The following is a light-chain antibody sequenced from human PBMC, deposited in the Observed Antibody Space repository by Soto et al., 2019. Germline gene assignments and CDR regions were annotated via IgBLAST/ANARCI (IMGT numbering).Light chain of an antibody. Sequence: QYALTQPASVSGSPGQSITISCTGTSSDVGGYNYVSWYQQNPGKAPKLMIYEVSNRPSGVSSRFSVSKSGNTASLTISGLQAEDEADYYCSSYTRSSALVLFGGGTKLTVL. CDR1: SSDVGGYNY. CDR2: EVS. V-gene: IGLV2-14*01. J-gene: IGLJ2*01. CDR3: SSYTRSSALVL.